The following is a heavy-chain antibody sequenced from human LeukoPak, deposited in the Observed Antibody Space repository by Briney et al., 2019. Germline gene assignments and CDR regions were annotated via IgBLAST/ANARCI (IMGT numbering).Heavy chain of an antibody. CDR2: ISWNSGSI. CDR1: GFTFDDYA. CDR3: AKDAPMVGFDY. D-gene: IGHD2-15*01. Sequence: GGSLRLSCAASGFTFDDYAMHWVRQAPGKGLEWVSGISWNSGSIGYADSVKGRFTISRDDSINTLYLQMNSLGAEDMSVYYCAKDAPMVGFDYWGQGTLVTVSS. V-gene: IGHV3-9*03. J-gene: IGHJ4*02.